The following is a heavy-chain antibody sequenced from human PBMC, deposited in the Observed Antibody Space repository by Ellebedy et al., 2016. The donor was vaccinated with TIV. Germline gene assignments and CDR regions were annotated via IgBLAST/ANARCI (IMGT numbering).Heavy chain of an antibody. CDR2: FHYSGTT. D-gene: IGHD3-10*01. Sequence: SETLSLXXTVSDGSIRSYHWSWIRQSPGKGLEWIGYFHYSGTTNYNPSLKSRLSISVDTSKNQFSLNLSSVTAADTGVYYCARTSTMVRGALGYWGQGTLVTVSS. CDR3: ARTSTMVRGALGY. J-gene: IGHJ4*02. CDR1: DGSIRSYH. V-gene: IGHV4-59*01.